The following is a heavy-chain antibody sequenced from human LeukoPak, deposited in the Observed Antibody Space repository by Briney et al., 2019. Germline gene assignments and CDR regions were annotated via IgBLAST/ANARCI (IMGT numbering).Heavy chain of an antibody. V-gene: IGHV3-21*01. CDR2: ISSSSSYI. J-gene: IGHJ4*02. Sequence: PGGSLRLSCAASGFTFSSYSMNWVRQAPGKGLEWVSSISSSSSYIYYADSVKGRFTISRDNAKNSLYLPMNSLRAEDTAVYYCARAPYGSGLVDYWGQGTLVTVSS. D-gene: IGHD3-10*01. CDR3: ARAPYGSGLVDY. CDR1: GFTFSSYS.